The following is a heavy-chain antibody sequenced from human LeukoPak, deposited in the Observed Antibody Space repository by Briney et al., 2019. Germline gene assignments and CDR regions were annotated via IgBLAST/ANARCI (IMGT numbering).Heavy chain of an antibody. J-gene: IGHJ4*02. CDR1: SYSIRNGYY. V-gene: IGHV4-38-2*02. CDR3: ARESALGVERVGGYFDY. D-gene: IGHD1-26*01. Sequence: SETLSLTCNVSSYSIRNGYYWGWVRQSPGKGLEWIGSIYYTGITYYNPSLKSRVTIPIDTSKNQFSLKLTSVTATDMAVYYCARESALGVERVGGYFDYWGQGALVTVFS. CDR2: IYYTGIT.